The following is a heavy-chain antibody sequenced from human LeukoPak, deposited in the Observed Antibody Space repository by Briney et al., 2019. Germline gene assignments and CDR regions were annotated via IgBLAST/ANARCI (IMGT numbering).Heavy chain of an antibody. CDR2: SNPNSGGT. CDR3: ARGGRHIVVVAAKNDS. V-gene: IGHV1-2*02. J-gene: IGHJ4*02. Sequence: ASVKVSCKPSGYTFTGYYMHWVRQAPGQGLEWMGWSNPNSGGTNYAQKPQGRVTMTTGTSTSTAYMALRSLRSDDTPVYYCARGGRHIVVVAAKNDSWGQGKLVTASS. D-gene: IGHD2-21*02. CDR1: GYTFTGYY.